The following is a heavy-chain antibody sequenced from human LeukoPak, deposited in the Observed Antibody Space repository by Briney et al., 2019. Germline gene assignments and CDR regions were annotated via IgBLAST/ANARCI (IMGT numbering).Heavy chain of an antibody. J-gene: IGHJ4*02. CDR3: AKGVDYCSGGSCPADY. V-gene: IGHV3-23*01. CDR2: SSGGGGIT. Sequence: GGSLTLSCAVSSVTFSSAAKSWVRQPPGKGMEGVSTSSGGGGITYSTDPVQGRFTISRDNSKNPLFLQMNSLRAEDTAVYYCAKGVDYCSGGSCPADYWGPGTLVTVSS. CDR1: SVTFSSAA. D-gene: IGHD2-15*01.